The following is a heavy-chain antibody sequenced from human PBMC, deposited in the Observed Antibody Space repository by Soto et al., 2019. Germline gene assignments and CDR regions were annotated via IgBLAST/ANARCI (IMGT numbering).Heavy chain of an antibody. CDR3: AKGIGYCSGGSCLVYFDY. Sequence: GGCLRLSCAACGFTFSSYAMCWVRQAPGKGLERVSAISGSGGSTYYADSVKGRFTISRDNSKNTLYLQMNSLRAEDTAVYYCAKGIGYCSGGSCLVYFDYWGQGNLVTVSS. J-gene: IGHJ4*02. CDR2: ISGSGGST. V-gene: IGHV3-23*01. CDR1: GFTFSSYA. D-gene: IGHD2-15*01.